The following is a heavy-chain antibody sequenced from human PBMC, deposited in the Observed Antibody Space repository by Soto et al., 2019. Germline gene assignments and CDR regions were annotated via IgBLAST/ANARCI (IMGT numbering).Heavy chain of an antibody. CDR2: IIPIFGTA. D-gene: IGHD3-22*01. CDR3: ARDRGYYDSSSAEYFQH. Sequence: QVQLVQSGAEVKKPGSSVKVSCKASGGTFSSYAISWVRQAPGQGLEWMGGIIPIFGTANYAQKFQGRVTITADESTSTAYMELSSLRSEDTTVYYCARDRGYYDSSSAEYFQHWGQGTLVTVSS. CDR1: GGTFSSYA. J-gene: IGHJ1*01. V-gene: IGHV1-69*01.